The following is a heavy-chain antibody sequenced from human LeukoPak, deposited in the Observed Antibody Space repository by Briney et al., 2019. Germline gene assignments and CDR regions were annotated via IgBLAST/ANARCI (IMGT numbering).Heavy chain of an antibody. CDR3: ASGFIVGATNFDY. D-gene: IGHD1-26*01. Sequence: ASVKVSCKASGYTFTSYDIDWVRQATGQGLEWMGWMNPNSGNTGYAQKFQGRVTMTRNTSISTAYMELSSLRSEDTAVYYCASGFIVGATNFDYWGQGTLVTVSS. V-gene: IGHV1-8*01. CDR2: MNPNSGNT. CDR1: GYTFTSYD. J-gene: IGHJ4*02.